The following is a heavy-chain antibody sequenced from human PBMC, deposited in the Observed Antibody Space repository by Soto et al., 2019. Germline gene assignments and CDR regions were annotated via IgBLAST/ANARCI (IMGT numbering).Heavy chain of an antibody. CDR1: GYTFTSYG. J-gene: IGHJ4*02. V-gene: IGHV1-18*01. CDR2: ISAYNGNT. CDR3: ARDPGLITIFGVVAGPDY. Sequence: QVQLVQSGAEVKKPGASVKVSCKASGYTFTSYGISWVGQAPGQGLEWMGWISAYNGNTNYAQKLQGRVTMTTDASTSTAYMELRSLRSDDTAVYYFARDPGLITIFGVVAGPDYWGQGALVTVSS. D-gene: IGHD3-3*01.